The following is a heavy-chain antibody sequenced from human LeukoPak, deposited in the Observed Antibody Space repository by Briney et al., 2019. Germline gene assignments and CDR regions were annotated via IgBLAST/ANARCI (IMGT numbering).Heavy chain of an antibody. V-gene: IGHV1-18*01. CDR2: INTHNGNT. CDR1: GYNFDKFG. J-gene: IGHJ4*02. D-gene: IGHD6-13*01. CDR3: ARDTPQHLKRYDY. Sequence: ASVKVSCKASGYNFDKFGIAWVRQAPGQGLEWMGWINTHNGNTKYAQQYQGRVTMTTDTSTSTVYMELRSLKSDDTAVYFCARDTPQHLKRYDYWGQGTQVTVSS.